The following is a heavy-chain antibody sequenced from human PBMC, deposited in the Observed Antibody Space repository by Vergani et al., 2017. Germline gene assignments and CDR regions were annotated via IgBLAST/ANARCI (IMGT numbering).Heavy chain of an antibody. CDR1: GFTFSSYA. V-gene: IGHV3-23*01. CDR3: AKGVLYYYYYGMDV. J-gene: IGHJ6*02. D-gene: IGHD1-1*01. Sequence: EVQLLESGGGLVQPGGSLRLSCAASGFTFSSYAMSWVRQAPGKGLEWVSAISGSGGSTYYADSVKGRFTISRDNSKNTLYLHMNSLRAEDTAVYYCAKGVLYYYYYGMDVWGQGTTVTVSS. CDR2: ISGSGGST.